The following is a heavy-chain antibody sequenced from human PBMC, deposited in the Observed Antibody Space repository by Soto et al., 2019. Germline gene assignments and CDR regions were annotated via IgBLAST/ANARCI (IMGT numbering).Heavy chain of an antibody. J-gene: IGHJ5*02. D-gene: IGHD3-16*01. V-gene: IGHV1-8*01. Sequence: ASVKVSCKASGYSFTNNDVSWVRQATGQGLEWMGWMNPGSGGTGYAQKFQGRVTMTRDISIATAYMELSSLRSDDTAIYYCARMETFGSLNWFDPWGQATLVTVSS. CDR3: ARMETFGSLNWFDP. CDR2: MNPGSGGT. CDR1: GYSFTNND.